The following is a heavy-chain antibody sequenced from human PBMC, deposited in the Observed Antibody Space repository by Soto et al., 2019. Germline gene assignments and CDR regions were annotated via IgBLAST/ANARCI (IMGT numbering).Heavy chain of an antibody. CDR3: ARAGYDFWSGCSPRALGDY. CDR2: INPNSGGT. Sequence: ASVKVSCKASGYTFTGYYMHWVRQAPGQGLEWMGWINPNSGGTNYAQKFQGRVTMTRDTSISTAYMELSRLRSDDTAVYYCARAGYDFWSGCSPRALGDYWGQGTLVTVSS. D-gene: IGHD3-3*01. CDR1: GYTFTGYY. J-gene: IGHJ4*02. V-gene: IGHV1-2*02.